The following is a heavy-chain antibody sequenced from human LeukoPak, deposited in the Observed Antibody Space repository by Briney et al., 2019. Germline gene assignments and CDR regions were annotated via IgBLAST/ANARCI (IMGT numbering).Heavy chain of an antibody. CDR1: GGSFSSYY. Sequence: SETLSLTCAVYGGSFSSYYWSWIRQPPGKGLEWIGYIYYSGSTNYNPSLKSRVTISVDTSKNQFSLKLSSVTAADTAVYYCARERYSSSWFDYWGQGTLVTVSS. CDR2: IYYSGST. CDR3: ARERYSSSWFDY. D-gene: IGHD6-13*01. J-gene: IGHJ4*02. V-gene: IGHV4-59*01.